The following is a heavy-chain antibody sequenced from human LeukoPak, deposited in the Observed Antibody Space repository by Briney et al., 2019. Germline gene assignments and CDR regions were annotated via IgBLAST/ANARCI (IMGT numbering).Heavy chain of an antibody. V-gene: IGHV3-48*03. Sequence: GGSLRLSCAASGFTFSSYEMNWVRQAPGKGLEWVSYISSSGSTIYYADSVKGRFTISRDNAKNSLYLQMNSLRAEDTAVYYCAKDAPYYYDSSGYYYRYFDYWGQGTLVTVSS. D-gene: IGHD3-22*01. J-gene: IGHJ4*02. CDR1: GFTFSSYE. CDR2: ISSSGSTI. CDR3: AKDAPYYYDSSGYYYRYFDY.